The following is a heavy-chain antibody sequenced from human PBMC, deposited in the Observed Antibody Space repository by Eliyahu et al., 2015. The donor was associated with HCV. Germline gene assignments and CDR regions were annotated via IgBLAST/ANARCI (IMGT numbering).Heavy chain of an antibody. Sequence: EVQLVESGGGLVQPGGSLRLSCAASGFTFSSYSMNWVRQAPGKGLEWVSYISSSSSTIYYADSVKGRFTISRDNAKNSLYLQMNSLRAEDTAVYYCAVGWQLWLDVPTEGDVWGQGTTVTVSS. CDR3: AVGWQLWLDVPTEGDV. CDR1: GFTFSSYS. CDR2: ISSSSSTI. D-gene: IGHD5-18*01. V-gene: IGHV3-48*01. J-gene: IGHJ6*02.